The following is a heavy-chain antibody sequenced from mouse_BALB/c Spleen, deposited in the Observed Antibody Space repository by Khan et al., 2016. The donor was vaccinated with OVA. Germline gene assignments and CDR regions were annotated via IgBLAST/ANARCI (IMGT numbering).Heavy chain of an antibody. V-gene: IGHV1-9*01. J-gene: IGHJ3*01. Sequence: QVQLQQSGAELMKPGASVKISCKATGYTFSSYWIEWVKQRPGHDLEWIGEILPGSGSTNYNEKFKGKATFTADTSSNTAYMQLSSLTSEDSAVYYCARGKQFAYWGQGTLVTVSA. CDR3: ARGKQFAY. CDR2: ILPGSGST. CDR1: GYTFSSYW.